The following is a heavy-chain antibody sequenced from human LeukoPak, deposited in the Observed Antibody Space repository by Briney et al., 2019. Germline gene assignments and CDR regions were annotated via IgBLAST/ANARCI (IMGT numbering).Heavy chain of an antibody. J-gene: IGHJ5*02. CDR1: GYTFTSYG. D-gene: IGHD3-3*01. CDR2: IIPILGIA. V-gene: IGHV1-69*04. Sequence: SVKVSCKASGYTFTSYGISWVRQAPGQRLEWMGRIIPILGIANYAQKFQGRVTITTDESTSTAYMELSSLRSEDTAVYYCAREDYDFWSGYGVHWFDPWGQGTLVTVSS. CDR3: AREDYDFWSGYGVHWFDP.